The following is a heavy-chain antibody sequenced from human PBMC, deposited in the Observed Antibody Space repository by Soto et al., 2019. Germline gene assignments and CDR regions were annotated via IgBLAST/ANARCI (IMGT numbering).Heavy chain of an antibody. J-gene: IGHJ6*02. CDR3: AKAMVRGVIYYYGMDV. CDR1: GFTFSSYA. Sequence: GVLRLSCAASGFTFSSYAMSWVRQAPVKGLEWVSAISGSGGSTYYADSVKGRFTISRDNSKNTLYLQMNSLRAEDTAVYYCAKAMVRGVIYYYGMDVWGQGTTVTVSS. D-gene: IGHD3-10*01. CDR2: ISGSGGST. V-gene: IGHV3-23*01.